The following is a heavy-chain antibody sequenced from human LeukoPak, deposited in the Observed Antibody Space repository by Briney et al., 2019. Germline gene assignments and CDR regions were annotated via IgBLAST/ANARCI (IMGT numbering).Heavy chain of an antibody. CDR3: ARQLGATSRDY. J-gene: IGHJ4*02. V-gene: IGHV1-2*02. Sequence: GASVKVSCKASGYTFTGYYMHWVRQAPGQGLEWMGWIIPNSGATNYAQNLQGRVTMTRVTSISTAYMELKRLTSDDTAVYYCARQLGATSRDYWGQGTLVTVSS. CDR1: GYTFTGYY. D-gene: IGHD1-26*01. CDR2: IIPNSGAT.